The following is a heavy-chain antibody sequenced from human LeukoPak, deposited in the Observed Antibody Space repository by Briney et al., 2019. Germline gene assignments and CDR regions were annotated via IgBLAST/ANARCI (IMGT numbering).Heavy chain of an antibody. J-gene: IGHJ4*02. Sequence: ASVKVSCKASGYTLTSYGISWVRQAPGQGLDWMGWISVNNGNTNYAQILQGRVTMTTDTSTSTTYMELRSLRSDVTAVYYCARSPVRYFDWSFDYWGQGTLVTVSS. CDR3: ARSPVRYFDWSFDY. CDR1: GYTLTSYG. D-gene: IGHD3-9*01. CDR2: ISVNNGNT. V-gene: IGHV1-18*01.